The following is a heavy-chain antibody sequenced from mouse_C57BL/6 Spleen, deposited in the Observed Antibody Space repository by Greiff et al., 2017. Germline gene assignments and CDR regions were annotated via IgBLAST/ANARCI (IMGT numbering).Heavy chain of an antibody. Sequence: EVQLVQSGGGLVQPGGSLKFSCAASGFTFSDYYMYWVRQTPEKRLEWVAYISNGGGSTNYPDTVKGRLTISRDNAKNTLYLQMSRLKSEDTAMYYCARSDGYFAMDYWGQGTTVTVSS. CDR2: ISNGGGST. V-gene: IGHV5-12*01. CDR1: GFTFSDYY. CDR3: ARSDGYFAMDY. D-gene: IGHD2-3*01. J-gene: IGHJ4*01.